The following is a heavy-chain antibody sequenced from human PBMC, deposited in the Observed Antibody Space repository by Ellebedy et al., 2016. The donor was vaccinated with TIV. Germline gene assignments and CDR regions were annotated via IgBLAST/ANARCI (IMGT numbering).Heavy chain of an antibody. J-gene: IGHJ6*02. CDR2: IPYDESDK. CDR3: AKARAAAYYYYYGMDV. V-gene: IGHV3-30*18. CDR1: GFTFSSYG. D-gene: IGHD2-2*01. Sequence: GGSLRLXWAASGFTFSSYGMHWVRQAPGKGLEWVAVIPYDESDKYYADSVKGRFTISRDNSKNTLYLQMNSLRAEDTAVYYCAKARAAAYYYYYGMDVWGQGTTVTVSS.